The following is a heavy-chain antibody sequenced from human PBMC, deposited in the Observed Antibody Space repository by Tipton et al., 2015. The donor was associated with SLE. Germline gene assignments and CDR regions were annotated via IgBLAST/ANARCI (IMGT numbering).Heavy chain of an antibody. Sequence: QSGAEVKKPGSSVKVSCKAPGGTFSNFAISWVRQAPGQGLEWMGEIIPIFGTPNSAQKFQGRVTITADEVTSTAYMELSSLRPEDTAVYYCARRRWLQLDWYFDLWGRGILVTVSS. CDR1: GGTFSNFA. J-gene: IGHJ2*01. CDR2: IIPIFGTP. D-gene: IGHD5-24*01. V-gene: IGHV1-69*01. CDR3: ARRRWLQLDWYFDL.